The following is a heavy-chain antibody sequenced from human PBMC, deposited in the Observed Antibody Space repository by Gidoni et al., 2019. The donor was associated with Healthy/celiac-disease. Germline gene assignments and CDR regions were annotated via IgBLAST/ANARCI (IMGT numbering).Heavy chain of an antibody. CDR1: GGSFSGYY. CDR2: INHSGST. CDR3: ARGSGQWLVYYYYGMDV. V-gene: IGHV4-34*01. D-gene: IGHD6-19*01. J-gene: IGHJ6*02. Sequence: QVQLQQWRAGLLKPSETLSLTCAVSGGSFSGYYWSWIRQPPGKGLDWIGEINHSGSTNYNPSLKSRVTISVDTSKNQFSLKLSSGTAADTAVYYCARGSGQWLVYYYYGMDVWGQGTTSPSP.